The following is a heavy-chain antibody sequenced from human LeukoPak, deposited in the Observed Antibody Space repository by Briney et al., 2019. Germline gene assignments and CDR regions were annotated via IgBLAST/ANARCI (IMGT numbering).Heavy chain of an antibody. CDR2: ITSTGDST. CDR1: GFTFSNYA. Sequence: GGSLRLSCAASGFTFSNYAMRWVRQAPGKGLEWVSTITSTGDSTYYADSVKGRFTISRDNAKNSLYLQMNSLRADDTALYYCAREVVGATSEFDFWGQGTLVTVSS. J-gene: IGHJ4*02. CDR3: AREVVGATSEFDF. V-gene: IGHV3-23*01. D-gene: IGHD1-26*01.